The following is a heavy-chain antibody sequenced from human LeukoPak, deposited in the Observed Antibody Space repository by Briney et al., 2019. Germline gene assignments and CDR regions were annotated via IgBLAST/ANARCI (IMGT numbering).Heavy chain of an antibody. CDR2: ISASGGST. V-gene: IGHV3-23*01. D-gene: IGHD2-15*01. CDR1: GFTFSSYA. CDR3: AKDDCSGGSCYRTSDY. Sequence: TGGSLRLSCAASGFTFSSYAMSWVRQAPGKGLEWASAISASGGSTYYADSVKGRFTVSRDNSKNTLYLQMNSLRAEDTAVYYCAKDDCSGGSCYRTSDYWGQGTLVTVSS. J-gene: IGHJ4*02.